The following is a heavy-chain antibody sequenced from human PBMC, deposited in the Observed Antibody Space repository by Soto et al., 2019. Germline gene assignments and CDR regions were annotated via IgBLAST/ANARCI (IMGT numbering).Heavy chain of an antibody. CDR1: GYTFTSYG. D-gene: IGHD5-12*01. J-gene: IGHJ6*03. V-gene: IGHV1-18*01. Sequence: ASVKVSCKASGYTFTSYGISWVRQAPGQGLEWMGWISAYNGNTNYAQRLQGRVTMTTDTSTSTAYMELRSLRSDDTAVYYCARAIVATRYYYYYMDVWGKGTTVTVSS. CDR3: ARAIVATRYYYYYMDV. CDR2: ISAYNGNT.